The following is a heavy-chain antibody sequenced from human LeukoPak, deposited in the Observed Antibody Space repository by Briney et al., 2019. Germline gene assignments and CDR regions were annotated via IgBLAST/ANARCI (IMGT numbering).Heavy chain of an antibody. J-gene: IGHJ5*02. CDR2: IYYSGST. V-gene: IGHV4-39*01. CDR3: ARHFLSPDYYYP. D-gene: IGHD2-21*02. Sequence: PSETLSLTCGVSGDSISSRLYYWAWIRQPPGKGLEWIASIYYSGSTYYNPSLKSRVTISIDTAKNQFSLRLNSVAAADTAVYYCARHFLSPDYYYPWGQGTQVTVPS. CDR1: GDSISSRLYY.